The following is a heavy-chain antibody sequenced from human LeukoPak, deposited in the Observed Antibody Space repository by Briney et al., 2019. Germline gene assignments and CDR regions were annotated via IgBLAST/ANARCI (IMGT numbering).Heavy chain of an antibody. D-gene: IGHD3-10*02. Sequence: WGSLRLSGAASGFTFSSYEMNWVRQVPGKGLEWVSYISSSGSTIYYADSVKGRFTISRDNAKNSLYLQMNSLRAEDTAVYYCAELGITIIGGVWGKGTTVTISS. V-gene: IGHV3-48*03. CDR2: ISSSGSTI. J-gene: IGHJ6*04. CDR1: GFTFSSYE. CDR3: AELGITIIGGV.